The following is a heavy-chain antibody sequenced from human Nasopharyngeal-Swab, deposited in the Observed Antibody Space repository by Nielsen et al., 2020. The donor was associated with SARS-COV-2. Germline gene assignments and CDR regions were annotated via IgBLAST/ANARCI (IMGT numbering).Heavy chain of an antibody. Sequence: SETLCLTCTGSGGTVNRGSYYWSWIRQPPGKGQEWIGYIYYSGSTNYNPSLKSRVTISVDTSKNQFSLKLSSVTAADTAVYYCARDASNYGDYYYYYGMDVWGQGTTVTVSS. CDR1: GGTVNRGSYY. J-gene: IGHJ6*02. CDR3: ARDASNYGDYYYYYGMDV. V-gene: IGHV4-61*01. D-gene: IGHD4-11*01. CDR2: IYYSGST.